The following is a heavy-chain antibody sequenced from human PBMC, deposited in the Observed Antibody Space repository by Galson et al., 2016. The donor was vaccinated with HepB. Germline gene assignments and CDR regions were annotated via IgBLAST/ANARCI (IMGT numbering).Heavy chain of an antibody. J-gene: IGHJ4*02. Sequence: SLRLSCAASGFTFSNYPMTWVRQAPGKGLEWVSTISDSGGGTFYAGSVKGRFTISRDNSRNTLFLLTKNLEVDDTAFYYCAKGAVTDFWGQGTLVTVSS. CDR3: AKGAVTDF. CDR2: ISDSGGGT. V-gene: IGHV3-23*01. D-gene: IGHD4-17*01. CDR1: GFTFSNYP.